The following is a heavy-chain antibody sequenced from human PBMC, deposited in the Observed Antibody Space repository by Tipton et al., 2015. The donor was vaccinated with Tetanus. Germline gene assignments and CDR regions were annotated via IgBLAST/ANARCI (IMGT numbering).Heavy chain of an antibody. CDR2: ISSSGAYI. V-gene: IGHV3-21*01. J-gene: IGHJ4*02. CDR1: GFTFSNYH. Sequence: SLRLSCAASGFTFSNYHFNWVRQSPGKGLEWVSSISSSGAYIYYADSVKGRFTISRDNAKNSLYLQMNSLRVEDTAVYYCARDMKYWVQGPLLTISS. CDR3: ARDMKY.